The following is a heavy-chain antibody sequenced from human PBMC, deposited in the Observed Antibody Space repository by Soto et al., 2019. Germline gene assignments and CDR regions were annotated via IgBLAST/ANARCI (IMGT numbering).Heavy chain of an antibody. D-gene: IGHD3-16*01. J-gene: IGHJ4*02. CDR1: GFTFSNSW. CDR3: AKFGGVDC. Sequence: GGSLRLSCAASGFTFSNSWMHWVRQAPGKGLEWLSTISGSGLSIYYADSVRGRSTISRDNSKNTVYLQIHSLRADDTAVYYCAKFGGVDCWGQGTLVTVSS. V-gene: IGHV3-23*01. CDR2: ISGSGLSI.